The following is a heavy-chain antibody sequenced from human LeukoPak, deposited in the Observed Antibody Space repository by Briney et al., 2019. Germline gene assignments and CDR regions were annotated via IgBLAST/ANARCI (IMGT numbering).Heavy chain of an antibody. CDR1: GGTFSSYA. D-gene: IGHD6-25*01. CDR3: ATVFPQRGYYYMDV. J-gene: IGHJ6*03. Sequence: ASVKVSCKASGGTFSSYAISWVRQAPGKGLEGLGGLDPEGGGLIYAQHLQGRVIMTEDTSTDTGYMELRSLKSEDTCVYYCATVFPQRGYYYMDVWGTGTTVTVSS. V-gene: IGHV1-24*01. CDR2: LDPEGGGL.